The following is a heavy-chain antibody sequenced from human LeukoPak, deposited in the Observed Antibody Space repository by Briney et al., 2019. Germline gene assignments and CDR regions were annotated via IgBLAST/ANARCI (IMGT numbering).Heavy chain of an antibody. CDR3: ARLGAVAGYDY. CDR1: GFTFSGYS. Sequence: GGSLRLSCVASGFTFSGYSMNWVRQAPGKGLEWVSSISSSSSYINYADSVKGRFTISRDNAKNSLYLQMNSLRAEDTAVYYCARLGAVAGYDYWGQGTLVTVSS. CDR2: ISSSSSYI. J-gene: IGHJ4*02. D-gene: IGHD6-19*01. V-gene: IGHV3-21*01.